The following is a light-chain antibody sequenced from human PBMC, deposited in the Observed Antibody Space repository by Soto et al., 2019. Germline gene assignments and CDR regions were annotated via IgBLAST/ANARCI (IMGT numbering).Light chain of an antibody. CDR3: SSYTSSSTPVV. Sequence: QSVLTQPASVSGSPGQSITISCTGTSSDVGGYDYVSWYQQHPGKVPKVMLYEVSNRASGVSSRFSGSKSGNTASLTISGLQAEDEADYYCSSYTSSSTPVVFGGGTKLTVL. CDR2: EVS. J-gene: IGLJ3*02. V-gene: IGLV2-14*01. CDR1: SSDVGGYDY.